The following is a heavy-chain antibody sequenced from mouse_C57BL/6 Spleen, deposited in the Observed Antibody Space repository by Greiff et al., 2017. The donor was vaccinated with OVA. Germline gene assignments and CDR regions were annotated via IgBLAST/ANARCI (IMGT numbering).Heavy chain of an antibody. CDR3: ARNLDGGYYFDY. J-gene: IGHJ2*01. CDR1: GYTFTSYG. V-gene: IGHV1-81*01. CDR2: IYPRSGNT. Sequence: VQLQQSGAELARPGASVKLSCKASGYTFTSYGISWVKQRTGQGLEWIGEIYPRSGNTYYNEKFKGKATLTADKSSSTAYMELRSLTSEDSAVYFCARNLDGGYYFDYWGQGTTLTVSS.